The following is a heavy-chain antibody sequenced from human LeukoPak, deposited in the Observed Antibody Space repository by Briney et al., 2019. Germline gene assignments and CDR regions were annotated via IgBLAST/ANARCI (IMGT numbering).Heavy chain of an antibody. CDR1: GYSFTSYW. V-gene: IGHV5-51*01. CDR2: IYPGGSDT. D-gene: IGHD6-13*01. Sequence: GESLKISCKGSGYSFTSYWIGWVRQMPGKGLEWMGIIYPGGSDTRYSPSFQGQVTISADKSISTAYLQWSSLKASDTAMYYCARQGIAAAGTSRRPLDYYYYGMDVWGQGTTVTVSS. CDR3: ARQGIAAAGTSRRPLDYYYYGMDV. J-gene: IGHJ6*02.